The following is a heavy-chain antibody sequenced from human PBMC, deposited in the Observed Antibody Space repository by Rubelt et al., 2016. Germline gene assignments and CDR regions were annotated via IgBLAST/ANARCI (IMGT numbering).Heavy chain of an antibody. D-gene: IGHD2-8*01. Sequence: RGGSLRLSCAVSGFSFSSYAMHWVRQAPGKGLEYVSGISSNGGSTYHADSVKGRFTISRDNSKNMLYLQMGSLRAEDMAVYYCAREYCTNGVCYFYFDYWGQGTLVTVSS. J-gene: IGHJ4*02. CDR3: AREYCTNGVCYFYFDY. CDR1: GFSFSSYA. CDR2: ISSNGGST. V-gene: IGHV3-64*02.